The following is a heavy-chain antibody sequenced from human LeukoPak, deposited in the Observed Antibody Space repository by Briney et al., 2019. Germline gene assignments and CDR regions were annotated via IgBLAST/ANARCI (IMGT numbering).Heavy chain of an antibody. CDR1: GGSFSSGAYY. D-gene: IGHD3-22*01. J-gene: IGHJ5*02. Sequence: SQTLSLTCTVSGGSFSSGAYYWSWIRQLPGKGLEWIGYIHYSGSPYYNPSLKIRVSISGDTSKNQFSLTLSSVTVADTAVYYCARDSGYDSRGFYYGGFDPWGQGILVTVSS. CDR3: ARDSGYDSRGFYYGGFDP. CDR2: IHYSGSP. V-gene: IGHV4-31*03.